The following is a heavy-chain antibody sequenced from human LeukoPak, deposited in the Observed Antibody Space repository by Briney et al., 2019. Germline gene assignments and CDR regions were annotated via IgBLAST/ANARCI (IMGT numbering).Heavy chain of an antibody. CDR2: ISSSSSTI. V-gene: IGHV3-48*01. CDR1: GFTFSSYS. D-gene: IGHD3/OR15-3a*01. CDR3: ARDKGTRY. Sequence: GGSPRLSCAASGFTFSSYSMNWVRQAPGKGLEWVSYISSSSSTIYYADSVKGRFTISRDNAKNSLYLQMNSLRAEDTAVYYCARDKGTRYWGQGTLVTVSS. J-gene: IGHJ4*02.